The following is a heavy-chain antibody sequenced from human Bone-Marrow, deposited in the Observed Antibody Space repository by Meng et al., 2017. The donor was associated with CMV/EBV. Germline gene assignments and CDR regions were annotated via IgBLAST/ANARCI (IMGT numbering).Heavy chain of an antibody. CDR3: ARAAPFLVVPAALRAFDI. J-gene: IGHJ3*02. V-gene: IGHV4-59*01. CDR2: IYYSGST. CDR1: GGSISSYY. Sequence: GSLRLSCTVSGGSISSYYWSWIRQPPGKGLEWIGYIYYSGSTNYNPSLKSRVTISVDTSKNQCSLKLSSVTAADTAVYYCARAAPFLVVPAALRAFDIWGEATMATSSS. D-gene: IGHD2-2*01.